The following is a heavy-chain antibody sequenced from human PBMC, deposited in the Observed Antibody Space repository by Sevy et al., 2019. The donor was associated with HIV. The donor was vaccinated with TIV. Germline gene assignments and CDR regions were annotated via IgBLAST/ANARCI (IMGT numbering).Heavy chain of an antibody. D-gene: IGHD3-10*01. Sequence: GGSLRLSCAASGFSFSTYWMHWVRQAPGKGLEWVAIISPEGSRIDYADSVKGRLIISRDNANSSVSLQMNSLRVEDMGVYYCAKDRGWKTFDYWGQGALVTVSS. CDR1: GFSFSTYW. J-gene: IGHJ4*02. CDR2: ISPEGSRI. CDR3: AKDRGWKTFDY. V-gene: IGHV3-7*04.